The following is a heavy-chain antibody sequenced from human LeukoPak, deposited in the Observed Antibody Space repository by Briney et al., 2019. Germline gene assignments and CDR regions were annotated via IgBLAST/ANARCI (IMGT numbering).Heavy chain of an antibody. Sequence: ASVKVSCKASGYTFTGYYMHWVRQAPGQGLKWMGWINPNSGGTNYAQKFQGRVTMTWDTSISTAYMEVNRLTSDDTAVYYCARGRSVAVAVWSPPIDYWGQGTLVTVSS. V-gene: IGHV1-2*02. CDR2: INPNSGGT. D-gene: IGHD6-19*01. CDR1: GYTFTGYY. CDR3: ARGRSVAVAVWSPPIDY. J-gene: IGHJ4*02.